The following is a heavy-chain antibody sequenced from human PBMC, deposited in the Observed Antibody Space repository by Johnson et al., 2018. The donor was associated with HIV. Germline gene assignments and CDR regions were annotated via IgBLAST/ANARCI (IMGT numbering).Heavy chain of an antibody. D-gene: IGHD1-26*01. V-gene: IGHV3-30*02. CDR3: AREGGGSNEDDAFDI. J-gene: IGHJ3*02. CDR2: IRYDGNNK. Sequence: QVLLVESGGGVVQPGGSLRISCAASGVTFSSYGMHWVRQAPGKGLEGVAFIRYDGNNKYYADSVKGRFTISRDTAKKSLYLQMNSLRVEDTALYYCAREGGGSNEDDAFDIWGQGTMVTVSS. CDR1: GVTFSSYG.